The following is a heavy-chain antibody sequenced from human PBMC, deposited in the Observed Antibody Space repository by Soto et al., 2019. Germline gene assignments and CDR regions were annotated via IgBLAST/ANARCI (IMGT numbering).Heavy chain of an antibody. V-gene: IGHV3-30*09. CDR2: ISNDGSNK. Sequence: QVQLVESGGGVVQPGRSLRLSCAASGFTFSSHALHWVRQAPGKGLEWVAVISNDGSNKYYVDSVKGRFAISRDNSKNTVYLQMYSLRVEDTAVYYCARGRGYSGYDDAFDFWGQGTMVTASS. CDR3: ARGRGYSGYDDAFDF. CDR1: GFTFSSHA. D-gene: IGHD5-12*01. J-gene: IGHJ3*01.